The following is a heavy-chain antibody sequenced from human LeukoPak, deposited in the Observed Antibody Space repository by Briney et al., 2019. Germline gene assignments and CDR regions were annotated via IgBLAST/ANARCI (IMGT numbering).Heavy chain of an antibody. CDR2: IYTSGST. D-gene: IGHD3-22*01. J-gene: IGHJ4*02. CDR1: GGSISSYY. V-gene: IGHV4-4*07. Sequence: SSETPSLTCTVSGGSISSYYWSWIRQPAGKGLEWIGRIYTSGSTNYNPSLKSRVTMSVDTSNNQFALKLSSVTAADTAVYYCAREKRAFDSSGYPLRGFFDYWGQGPLVTVSS. CDR3: AREKRAFDSSGYPLRGFFDY.